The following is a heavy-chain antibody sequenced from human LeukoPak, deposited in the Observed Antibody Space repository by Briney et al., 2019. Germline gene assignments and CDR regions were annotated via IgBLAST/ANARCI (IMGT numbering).Heavy chain of an antibody. J-gene: IGHJ4*02. CDR1: GGSISSYY. V-gene: IGHV4-59*01. Sequence: PSETLSLTCTVSGGSISSYYWTWIRQPPGKGLEWIGYIYYNGGTNYNPSLKSRVTISVDTSKNQFSLRLSSVTAADTAVYYCARVRNYYDTSGYYALDSWGQGTLVTVSS. CDR2: IYYNGGT. D-gene: IGHD3-22*01. CDR3: ARVRNYYDTSGYYALDS.